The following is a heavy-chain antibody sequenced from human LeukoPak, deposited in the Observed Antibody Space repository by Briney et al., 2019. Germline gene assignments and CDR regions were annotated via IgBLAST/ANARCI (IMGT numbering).Heavy chain of an antibody. CDR2: VYTSGST. CDR1: GGSLSSYY. V-gene: IGHV4-4*07. CDR3: ARAPGYCSTTSCEYYYYMDV. J-gene: IGHJ6*03. D-gene: IGHD2-2*01. Sequence: YPSETLSLTCTVSGGSLSSYYWSWIRQPAGKGLEWIGRVYTSGSTNYNPSLKSRVTMSIDTSKNQFSLEVSSVTAADTAVYYCARAPGYCSTTSCEYYYYMDVWDKGTTVTVSS.